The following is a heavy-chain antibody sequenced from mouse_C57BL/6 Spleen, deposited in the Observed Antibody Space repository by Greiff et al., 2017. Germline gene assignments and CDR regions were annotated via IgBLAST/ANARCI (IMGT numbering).Heavy chain of an antibody. D-gene: IGHD1-1*01. J-gene: IGHJ1*03. CDR1: GYTFTDYN. CDR2: INPNNGGT. V-gene: IGHV1-18*01. CDR3: ARSALTTVVDWYFDV. Sequence: VQLQQSGPELVKPGASVKIPCKASGYTFTDYNMDWVKQSHGKSLEWIGDINPNNGGTIYNQKFKGKATLTVDKSSSTAYMELRSLTSEDTAVYYCARSALTTVVDWYFDVWGTGTTVTVSS.